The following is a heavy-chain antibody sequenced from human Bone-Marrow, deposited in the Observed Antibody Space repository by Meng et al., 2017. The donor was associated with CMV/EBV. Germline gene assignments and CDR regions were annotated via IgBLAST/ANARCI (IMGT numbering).Heavy chain of an antibody. D-gene: IGHD6-25*01. J-gene: IGHJ4*02. Sequence: ASVKVSCKASGYTFTGYYMHWVRQAPGQGLEWMGWISTYNGNTNYAQKFQGRVTMTTDTSTSTAYMEVRSLRSDDTAVYYCARGSAALDYWGQGTRVTVSS. CDR1: GYTFTGYY. V-gene: IGHV1-18*04. CDR3: ARGSAALDY. CDR2: ISTYNGNT.